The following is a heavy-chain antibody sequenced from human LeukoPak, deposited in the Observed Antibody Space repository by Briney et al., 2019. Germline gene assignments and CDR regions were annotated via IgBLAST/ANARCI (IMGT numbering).Heavy chain of an antibody. CDR2: ISYDGSNK. V-gene: IGHV3-30-3*01. CDR3: ARDPTRITMIVAVITIFHYYGMDV. D-gene: IGHD3-22*01. CDR1: GFTFSSYA. Sequence: GGSLRLSCAASGFTFSSYAMHWVRQAPGKGLEWVAVISYDGSNKYYADSVKGRFTISRDNSKNTLYLQMNSLRAEDTAVYYCARDPTRITMIVAVITIFHYYGMDVWGQGTTVTVSS. J-gene: IGHJ6*02.